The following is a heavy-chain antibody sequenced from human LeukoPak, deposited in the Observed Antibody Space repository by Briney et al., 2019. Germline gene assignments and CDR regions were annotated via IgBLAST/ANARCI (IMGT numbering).Heavy chain of an antibody. CDR1: GFTFSNAW. V-gene: IGHV3-15*01. CDR3: ARETGSYLGY. CDR2: IKSYGTS. Sequence: PGGSLRLSCAASGFTFSNAWMSWVRQAPGKGLEWVGRIKSYGTSDYAAPVKGRFTISRDDSKNTLYLQMNGLKTEDTAVYYCARETGSYLGYWGQGTLVTVSS. J-gene: IGHJ4*02. D-gene: IGHD7-27*01.